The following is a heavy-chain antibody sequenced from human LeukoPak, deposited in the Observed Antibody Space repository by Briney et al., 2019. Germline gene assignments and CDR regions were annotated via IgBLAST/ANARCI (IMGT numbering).Heavy chain of an antibody. V-gene: IGHV1-46*01. CDR3: ARDQPGGRYFDWLTPMDV. D-gene: IGHD3-9*01. CDR1: GYTLTSYY. Sequence: GASVKVSCKASGYTLTSYYMHWVRQAPGQGLEWMGIINPSGGSTSYAQKFQGRVTMTRDTSTSTVYMELSSLRSEDTAVYYCARDQPGGRYFDWLTPMDVWGQGTTVTVSS. J-gene: IGHJ6*02. CDR2: INPSGGST.